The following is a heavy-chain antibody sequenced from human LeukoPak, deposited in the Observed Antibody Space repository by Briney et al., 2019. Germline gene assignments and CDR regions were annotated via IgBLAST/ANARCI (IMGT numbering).Heavy chain of an antibody. D-gene: IGHD3-22*01. J-gene: IGHJ6*02. CDR1: GGSISSYY. Sequence: SSETLSLTCTVSGGSISSYYWSWIRQPPGKGLEWIGYIYYSGSSYYNPSLKSRVTISVDTSKNQFSLKPNSVTAADTAVYFCATLYYYNSSGYYFVGDVWGQGTTVTVSS. CDR2: IYYSGSS. V-gene: IGHV4-59*03. CDR3: ATLYYYNSSGYYFVGDV.